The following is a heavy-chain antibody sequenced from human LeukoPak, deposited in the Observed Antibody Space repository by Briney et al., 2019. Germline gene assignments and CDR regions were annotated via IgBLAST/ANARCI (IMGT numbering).Heavy chain of an antibody. V-gene: IGHV1-69*05. CDR1: GGTFSSYA. Sequence: GASVKVSCKASGGTFSSYAISWVRQAPGQGLEWMGGIIPIFGTANYAQKFQGRVTITTDESTSTAYMELSSLRSEDTAVYCCAREAAAGLDYWGQGTLVTVSS. D-gene: IGHD6-13*01. J-gene: IGHJ4*02. CDR2: IIPIFGTA. CDR3: AREAAAGLDY.